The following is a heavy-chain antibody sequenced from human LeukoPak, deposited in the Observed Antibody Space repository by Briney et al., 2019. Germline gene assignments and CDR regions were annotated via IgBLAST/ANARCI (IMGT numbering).Heavy chain of an antibody. Sequence: GGSLRLPCAASGFTFSSYSMNWVRQAPGKGLEWVSSISSSSSYIYYADSVKGRFTISRDNAKNSLYLQMNSLRAEDTAVYYCARVGLQVAFDIWGQGTMVTVSS. CDR3: ARVGLQVAFDI. J-gene: IGHJ3*02. D-gene: IGHD5-24*01. CDR2: ISSSSSYI. V-gene: IGHV3-21*01. CDR1: GFTFSSYS.